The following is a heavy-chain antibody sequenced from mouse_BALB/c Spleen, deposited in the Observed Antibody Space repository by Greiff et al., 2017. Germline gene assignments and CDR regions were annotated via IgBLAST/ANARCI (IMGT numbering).Heavy chain of an antibody. V-gene: IGHV5-12-2*01. CDR3: ARLTGRFAY. Sequence: EVQLVESGGGLVQPGGSLKLSCAASGFTFSNYTMSWVRQTPEKRLEWVAYISNGGGSTYYPDTVKGRFTISRDNAKNTLYLQMSSLKSEDTAMYYCARLTGRFAYWGQGTLVTVSA. D-gene: IGHD4-1*01. J-gene: IGHJ3*01. CDR1: GFTFSNYT. CDR2: ISNGGGST.